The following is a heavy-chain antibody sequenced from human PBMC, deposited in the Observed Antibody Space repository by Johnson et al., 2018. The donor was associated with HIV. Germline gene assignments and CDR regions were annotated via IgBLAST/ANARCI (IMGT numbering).Heavy chain of an antibody. V-gene: IGHV3-30*03. Sequence: QVQLESGGGLVQPGGSLRLSCAASGFTFSSYGMHWVRQAPGKGLEWVAVISYDGSNKYYVDSVKGRFTISRDNAKNSLYLQMNSLRAEDTAVYYCARGDIVVVPAATRAQDAFDIWGQGTMVTVSS. CDR1: GFTFSSYG. CDR2: ISYDGSNK. J-gene: IGHJ3*02. CDR3: ARGDIVVVPAATRAQDAFDI. D-gene: IGHD2-2*01.